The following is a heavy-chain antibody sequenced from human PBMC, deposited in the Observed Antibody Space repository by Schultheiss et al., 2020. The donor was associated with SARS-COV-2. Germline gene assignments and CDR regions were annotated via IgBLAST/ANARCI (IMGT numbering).Heavy chain of an antibody. V-gene: IGHV1-46*01. CDR3: ARGHSSSWYGWDY. J-gene: IGHJ4*02. Sequence: ASVKVSCKASGYTFTSYAMNWVRQAPGQGLEWMGIINPSGGSTSYAQKFQGRVTMTMDTSISTAYMELSSLRSEDTAVYYCARGHSSSWYGWDYWGQGTLVTVSS. CDR1: GYTFTSYA. D-gene: IGHD6-13*01. CDR2: INPSGGST.